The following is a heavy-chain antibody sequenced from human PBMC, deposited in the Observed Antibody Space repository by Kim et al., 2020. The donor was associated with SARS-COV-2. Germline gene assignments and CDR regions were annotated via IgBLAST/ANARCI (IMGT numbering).Heavy chain of an antibody. Sequence: GGSLRLSCAASGFTFSSYRMNWVRQAPGKGLEWVSSIRSSSSHIYYADSVKGPFTISRDNAKNSLYLQMNSMRAEDTAVYYCARDPPSCYDTFDYWGQGTLGTVSS. CDR3: ARDPPSCYDTFDY. CDR2: IRSSSSHI. J-gene: IGHJ4*02. V-gene: IGHV3-21*01. D-gene: IGHD5-12*01. CDR1: GFTFSSYR.